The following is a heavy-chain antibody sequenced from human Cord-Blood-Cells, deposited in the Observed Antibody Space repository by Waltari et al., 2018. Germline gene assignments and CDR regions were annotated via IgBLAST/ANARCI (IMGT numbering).Heavy chain of an antibody. CDR2: FDPEDGET. J-gene: IGHJ4*02. V-gene: IGHV1-24*01. CDR1: GSTLTALS. Sequence: QVQLVQSGAEVKKPGASVKVSCKVSGSTLTALSMPWVRQAPGKGLEWMGGFDPEDGETIYAQKFQGRVTMTEDTSTDTAYMELSSLRSEDTAVYYCATLYSSGPGGDYWGQGTLVTVSS. CDR3: ATLYSSGPGGDY. D-gene: IGHD6-19*01.